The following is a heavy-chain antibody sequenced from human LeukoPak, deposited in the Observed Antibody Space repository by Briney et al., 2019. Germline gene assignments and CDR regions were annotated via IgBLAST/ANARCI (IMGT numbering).Heavy chain of an antibody. CDR3: ARVALRWAAAARGYWFDP. CDR2: ISAYNGNT. Sequence: ASVKVSCKASGYTFPSYGISWVRQAPGQGLEWMGWISAYNGNTNYAQKLQGRVTMTTDTSTSTAYMELRSLRSEDTAVYYCARVALRWAAAARGYWFDPWGQGTLVTVSS. CDR1: GYTFPSYG. J-gene: IGHJ5*02. V-gene: IGHV1-18*01. D-gene: IGHD6-13*01.